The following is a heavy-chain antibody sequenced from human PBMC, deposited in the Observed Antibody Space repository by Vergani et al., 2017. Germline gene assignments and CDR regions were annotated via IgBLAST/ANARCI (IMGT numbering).Heavy chain of an antibody. J-gene: IGHJ4*02. CDR2: IQFDGSNQ. D-gene: IGHD6-19*01. CDR3: AKHFSGWGNDY. V-gene: IGHV3-30*02. Sequence: QVQLVESGGGVVQRGGSLRLSCATSGFTLSNYDMQCIRQGPGKGLEFVAFIQFDGSNQYYADSVKGRFTLSRDFSKNTLYLQMDSLRTEDTATYYCAKHFSGWGNDYWGQGTQVSVSS. CDR1: GFTLSNYD.